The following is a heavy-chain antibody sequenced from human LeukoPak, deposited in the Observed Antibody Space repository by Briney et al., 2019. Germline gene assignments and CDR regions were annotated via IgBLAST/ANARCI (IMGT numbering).Heavy chain of an antibody. V-gene: IGHV6-1*01. D-gene: IGHD1-14*01. CDR3: ARASNRAFDA. J-gene: IGHJ3*01. CDR2: TYYRSKWGS. CDR1: GDSVSSEDAA. Sequence: SRTLSLTCAISGDSVSSEDAAWNWIRQSPSRGLEWLGRTYYRSKWGSDYAVSVKSRVTVNPDPSKNQFSLQLNSVTPEDTAVYFCARASNRAFDAWGQGTVVIVSS.